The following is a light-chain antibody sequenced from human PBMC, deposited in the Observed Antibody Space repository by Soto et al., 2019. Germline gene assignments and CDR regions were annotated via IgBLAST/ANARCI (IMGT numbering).Light chain of an antibody. CDR3: ETWDSNTYV. CDR1: SGHSSYI. Sequence: QAALTQSSSASASLGSSVSLTCTLSSGHSSYIIAWHQQQPGKAPRYLMKLEGSGSYNKGSGVPDRFSGSSSGADRYLTISNLQFEDEADYYCETWDSNTYVFGTGTKLTVL. V-gene: IGLV4-60*02. J-gene: IGLJ1*01. CDR2: LEGSGSY.